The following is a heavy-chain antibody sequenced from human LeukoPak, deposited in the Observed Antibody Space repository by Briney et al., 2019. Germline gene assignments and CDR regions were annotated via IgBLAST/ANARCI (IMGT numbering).Heavy chain of an antibody. CDR1: GYTFTSYG. V-gene: IGHV1-69*13. Sequence: SVKVSCKASGYTFTSYGISWVRQAPGQGLEWMGGIIPIFGTANYAQKFQGRVTITADESTSTAYMELSSLRSEDTAVYYCARADYYGSGSIYGGFDYWGQGTLVTVSP. J-gene: IGHJ4*02. D-gene: IGHD3-10*01. CDR3: ARADYYGSGSIYGGFDY. CDR2: IIPIFGTA.